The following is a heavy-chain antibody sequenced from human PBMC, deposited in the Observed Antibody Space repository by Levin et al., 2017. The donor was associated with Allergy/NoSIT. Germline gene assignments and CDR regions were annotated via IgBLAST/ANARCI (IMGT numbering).Heavy chain of an antibody. J-gene: IGHJ6*03. CDR2: IKQDGSEK. D-gene: IGHD6-13*01. V-gene: IGHV3-7*04. Sequence: RGESLKISCAASGFTFSSYWMGWVRQAPGKGLEWVASIKQDGSEKYYVDSVKGRFTISRDNAKNSLYLQMNSLRAEDTAVFYCAREDGSSSWAYYYYYYMDVWGKGTTVTVSS. CDR3: AREDGSSSWAYYYYYYMDV. CDR1: GFTFSSYW.